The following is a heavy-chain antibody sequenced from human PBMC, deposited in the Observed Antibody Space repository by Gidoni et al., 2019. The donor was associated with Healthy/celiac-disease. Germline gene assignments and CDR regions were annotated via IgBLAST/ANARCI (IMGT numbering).Heavy chain of an antibody. CDR3: AKAPEPQEMGYFDY. J-gene: IGHJ4*02. D-gene: IGHD1-26*01. Sequence: LQLLESGGALFQPGGSLRLPCAPLGFTFRSYAMSWVRQAHGKGREWGSAISGSGGITDYAVSVKGSFTIYRDNAKNTLYLQMNSLRADDTAVYFCAKAPEPQEMGYFDYWGQGTLVTVSS. CDR1: GFTFRSYA. V-gene: IGHV3-23*01. CDR2: ISGSGGIT.